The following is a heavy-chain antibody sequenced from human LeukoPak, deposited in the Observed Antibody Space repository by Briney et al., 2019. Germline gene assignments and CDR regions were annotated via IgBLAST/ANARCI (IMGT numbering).Heavy chain of an antibody. J-gene: IGHJ4*02. CDR2: INSDGSST. CDR3: ARVPSTTLFDY. V-gene: IGHV3-74*01. D-gene: IGHD1-14*01. Sequence: GGSPRLSCAASGFTFSTYWMHWVRQAPGKGLVWVSRINSDGSSTNYADSVKGRFTISRDNAKNTLYLQMNSLRAEDTAVYYCARVPSTTLFDYWGQGILVTVSA. CDR1: GFTFSTYW.